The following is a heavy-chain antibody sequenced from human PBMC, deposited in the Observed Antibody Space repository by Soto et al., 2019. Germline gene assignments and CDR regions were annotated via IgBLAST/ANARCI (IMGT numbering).Heavy chain of an antibody. J-gene: IGHJ6*02. V-gene: IGHV1-69*13. Sequence: SVKVSCKASGGTFSSYAISWVRQAPGQGLEWMGGIIPIFGTANYAQKFQGRVTITADESTSTAYMELSSLRSEATAVYYCARTMTTHIAAAGMKPNYYGMDVWGQGTAVTVSS. CDR1: GGTFSSYA. CDR3: ARTMTTHIAAAGMKPNYYGMDV. CDR2: IIPIFGTA. D-gene: IGHD6-13*01.